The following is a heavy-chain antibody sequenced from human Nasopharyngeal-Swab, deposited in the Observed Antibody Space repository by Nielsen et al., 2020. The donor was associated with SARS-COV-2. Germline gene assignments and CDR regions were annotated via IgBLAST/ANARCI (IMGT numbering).Heavy chain of an antibody. CDR2: ISSSSSYI. V-gene: IGHV3-21*04. J-gene: IGHJ6*02. Sequence: GESLKISCAASGFTFSSYSMNWVRQAPGKGLEWVSSISSSSSYIYYADSVKGRFTISRDNAKNSLYLQMNSLRADDTAVYYCARGAPALWIQPTVFGHHYYGMDVWGQGTTVTVSS. CDR3: ARGAPALWIQPTVFGHHYYGMDV. CDR1: GFTFSSYS. D-gene: IGHD5-18*01.